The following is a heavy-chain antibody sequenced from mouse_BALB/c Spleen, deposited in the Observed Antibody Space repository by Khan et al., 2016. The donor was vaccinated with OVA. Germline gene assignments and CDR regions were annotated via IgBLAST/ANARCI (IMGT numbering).Heavy chain of an antibody. J-gene: IGHJ2*01. CDR2: INPHFGET. CDR3: ARMYGSDFDY. V-gene: IGHV1-20*02. D-gene: IGHD1-1*01. Sequence: VQLQQSGPGLVKPGASVKISCKASGYSFTGYFMHWVMQSHGKSLEWIGRINPHFGETFYNKKFVGKATLTVDESSSQAHMELRSLAYGDSAVYYCARMYGSDFDYWGQGTTLTVSS. CDR1: GYSFTGYF.